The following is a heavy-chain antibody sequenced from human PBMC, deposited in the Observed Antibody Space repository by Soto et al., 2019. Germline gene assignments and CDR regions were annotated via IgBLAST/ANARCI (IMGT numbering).Heavy chain of an antibody. V-gene: IGHV3-23*01. D-gene: IGHD2-2*02. J-gene: IGHJ4*02. CDR1: GFTFSSYA. CDR3: AKDFHVVVKAAITSVMDY. Sequence: EVQLLDSGGGLVQPGGSLRLSCTASGFTFSSYAMSWVRQAPGKWLEWVAAISGSGGRQYYADSVKGRFTISRDKSNTPLYLQMNSLRAEDTAVYYCAKDFHVVVKAAITSVMDYWGQVHLVTVSS. CDR2: ISGSGGRQ.